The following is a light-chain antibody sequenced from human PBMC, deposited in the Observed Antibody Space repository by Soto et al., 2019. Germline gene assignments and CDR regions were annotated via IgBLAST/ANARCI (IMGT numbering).Light chain of an antibody. CDR2: GAS. CDR1: QRISSY. Sequence: DIQMTQSPSSLSASVGDRVTITCRASQRISSYLNWYQQKPGKAPKLLIYGASSLQSGVPPRFSGSGSGTDFTHTISNLQPEDFATYYCQQSYGIPLTFGGGTKVEIK. J-gene: IGKJ4*01. V-gene: IGKV1-39*01. CDR3: QQSYGIPLT.